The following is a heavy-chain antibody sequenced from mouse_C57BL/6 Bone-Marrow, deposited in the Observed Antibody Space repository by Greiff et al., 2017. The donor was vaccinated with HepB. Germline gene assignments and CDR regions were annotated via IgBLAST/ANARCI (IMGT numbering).Heavy chain of an antibody. J-gene: IGHJ3*01. CDR2: ISDGGSYT. CDR1: GFTFSSYA. D-gene: IGHD2-3*01. Sequence: VQVVESGGGLVKPGGSLKLSCAASGFTFSSYAMSWVRQTPEKRLEWVATISDGGSYTYYPDNVKGRFTISRDNAKNNLYLQMSHLKSEDTAMYYCARGVDGYYAWFAYWGQGTLVTVSA. V-gene: IGHV5-4*01. CDR3: ARGVDGYYAWFAY.